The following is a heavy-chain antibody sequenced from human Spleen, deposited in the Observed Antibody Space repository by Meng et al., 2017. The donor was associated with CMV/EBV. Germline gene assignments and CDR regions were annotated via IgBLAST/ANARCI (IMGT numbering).Heavy chain of an antibody. CDR3: AKDSSSSYFHYYYGMDV. Sequence: GESLKISCELSGFTFTRFWMNWVRQAPGKGLEWVAVIWYDGSNKYYADSVKGRFTISRDNSKNTLFLQMNSVGAEDTAVYYCAKDSSSSYFHYYYGMDVWGQGTTVTVSS. J-gene: IGHJ6*02. CDR2: IWYDGSNK. V-gene: IGHV3-33*06. D-gene: IGHD6-13*01. CDR1: GFTFTRFW.